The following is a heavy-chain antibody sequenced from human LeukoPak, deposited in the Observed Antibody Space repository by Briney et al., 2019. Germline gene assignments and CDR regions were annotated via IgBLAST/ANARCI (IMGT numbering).Heavy chain of an antibody. Sequence: PGGTLRLFCAASGFTFDDYGMSWVRQAPGKGLEWVSGINWNGGSTGYADSVKGRFTISRDNAKNSLYLQMNSLRAEDTALYYCARVQLGGGWFDPWGQGTLVTVSS. D-gene: IGHD2-2*01. CDR2: INWNGGST. CDR3: ARVQLGGGWFDP. V-gene: IGHV3-20*04. CDR1: GFTFDDYG. J-gene: IGHJ5*02.